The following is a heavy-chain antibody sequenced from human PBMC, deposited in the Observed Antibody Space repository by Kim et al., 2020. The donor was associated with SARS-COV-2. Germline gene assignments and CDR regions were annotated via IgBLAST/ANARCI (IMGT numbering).Heavy chain of an antibody. D-gene: IGHD6-19*01. CDR3: ARVESSGWYGEDFDY. V-gene: IGHV1-46*01. J-gene: IGHJ4*02. CDR2: INPSGGST. CDR1: GYTFTSYY. Sequence: ASVKVSCKASGYTFTSYYMHWVRQAPGQGLEWMGIINPSGGSTSYAQKFQGRVTMTRDTSTSTVYMELSSLRSEDTAVYYCARVESSGWYGEDFDYWGQGTLVTVSS.